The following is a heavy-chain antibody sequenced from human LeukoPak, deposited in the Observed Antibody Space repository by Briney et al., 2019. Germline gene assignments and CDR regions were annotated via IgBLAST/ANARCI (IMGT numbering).Heavy chain of an antibody. Sequence: GRSLRLSCAASGFTFSSYAMHWVRQAPGKGLEWVAVISYDGSNKYYADSVKGRFTISRDNSKNTLYLQMNSLRAEDTAVYYCAKGRTYYDFRGGFDYWGQGTLVTVSS. CDR1: GFTFSSYA. CDR3: AKGRTYYDFRGGFDY. J-gene: IGHJ4*02. D-gene: IGHD3-3*01. V-gene: IGHV3-30-3*01. CDR2: ISYDGSNK.